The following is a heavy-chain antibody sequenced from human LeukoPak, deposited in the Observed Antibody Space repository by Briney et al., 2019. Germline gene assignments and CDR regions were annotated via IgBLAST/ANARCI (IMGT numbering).Heavy chain of an antibody. CDR2: IKQDGSEK. J-gene: IGHJ1*01. V-gene: IGHV3-7*02. CDR1: GFTFSRYW. CDR3: ARTFYYDGSGYSPQYSQY. D-gene: IGHD3-22*01. Sequence: GGSLRLSCVASGFTFSRYWMSWGRQAPGKGLEWVANIKQDGSEKYYVDSVMGRFTISRDNAKNSLYLQMNSLRAEDTAMYYCARTFYYDGSGYSPQYSQYWGQGTLVTVSS.